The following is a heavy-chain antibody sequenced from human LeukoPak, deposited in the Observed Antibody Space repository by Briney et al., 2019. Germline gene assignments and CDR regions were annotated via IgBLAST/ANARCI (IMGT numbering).Heavy chain of an antibody. CDR3: ARVWQDYSGVDY. V-gene: IGHV3-30*03. J-gene: IGHJ4*02. Sequence: PGKSLRLSCAASGFTFNNYGMHWVRQAPGKGLEWVAVISYDGRNKHYPDSVKGRFTISRDNAKSSLYLQMNSLRDEDTAVYYCARVWQDYSGVDYWGQGTLVTVSS. CDR1: GFTFNNYG. D-gene: IGHD2-21*01. CDR2: ISYDGRNK.